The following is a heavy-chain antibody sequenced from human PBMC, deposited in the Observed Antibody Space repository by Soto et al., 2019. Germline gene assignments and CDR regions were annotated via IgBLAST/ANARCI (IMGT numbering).Heavy chain of an antibody. CDR2: VYFNGNT. D-gene: IGHD3-16*01. Sequence: SETLSLTCTVSAASFSKYYWTWIRQPPGKGLGWIGYVYFNGNTNYNPSLKRRVSISIDTSKNQISLTLNSVTAADTAVYYCASVTFGGVVLAHWGQGTLVTVSS. CDR3: ASVTFGGVVLAH. CDR1: AASFSKYY. V-gene: IGHV4-59*01. J-gene: IGHJ4*02.